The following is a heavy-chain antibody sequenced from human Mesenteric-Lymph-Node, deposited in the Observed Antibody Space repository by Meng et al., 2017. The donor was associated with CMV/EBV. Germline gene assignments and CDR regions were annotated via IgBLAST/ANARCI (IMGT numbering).Heavy chain of an antibody. J-gene: IGHJ4*02. D-gene: IGHD3-10*01. V-gene: IGHV3-53*01. Sequence: GESLKISCAASGFTVSSKYMSWVRQAPGKGLEWVSVIYSAGSTYYADSVKGRFTISRDNSKNTLYLQMNSLRAEDTAVYYCAKEVGGSGSYYNGDYWGQGTLVTVSS. CDR1: GFTVSSKY. CDR2: IYSAGST. CDR3: AKEVGGSGSYYNGDY.